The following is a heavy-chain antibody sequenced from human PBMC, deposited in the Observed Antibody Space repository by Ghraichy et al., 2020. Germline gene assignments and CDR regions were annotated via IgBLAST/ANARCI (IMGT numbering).Heavy chain of an antibody. CDR3: ARATGYSYGKSALDY. V-gene: IGHV3-23*01. J-gene: IGHJ4*02. CDR1: EFSFSSYA. CDR2: ITGSGGTT. Sequence: GGSLRLSCAASEFSFSSYAMSWVRQAPGKGLDWVSGITGSGGTTNSADSVKGRFTISRDNSKNMLYLQMNSLRAEDTAVYYCARATGYSYGKSALDYWGQVTLVTVSS. D-gene: IGHD5-18*01.